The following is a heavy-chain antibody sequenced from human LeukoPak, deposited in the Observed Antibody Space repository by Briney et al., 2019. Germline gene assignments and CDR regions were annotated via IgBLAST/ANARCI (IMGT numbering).Heavy chain of an antibody. CDR3: ARDQYCSSTSCSKFDP. D-gene: IGHD2-2*01. V-gene: IGHV1-2*02. CDR1: GYTFTGYY. CDR2: INPNSGGT. Sequence: ASVKVSCKASGYTFTGYYLHWVRQAPGQGPEWMGWINPNSGGTNYAQKFQGRVTMTRDTSISTAYMELSRPRSDDMAVYYCARDQYCSSTSCSKFDPWGQGTLVTVSS. J-gene: IGHJ5*02.